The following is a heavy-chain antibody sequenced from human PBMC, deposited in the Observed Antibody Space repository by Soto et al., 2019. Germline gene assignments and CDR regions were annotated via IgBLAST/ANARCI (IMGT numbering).Heavy chain of an antibody. D-gene: IGHD3-9*01. Sequence: QVQLVQSGAEVKKPGASVKVSCKASGYTFTSYGISWVRQAPGQGLEWMGWISAYNGNTNYAQKLRGRVTMTTDTSTSTAYMELRSLRSDDTAVYYCARAGHYDILTGYSDYYYMDVWGKGTTVTVSS. CDR2: ISAYNGNT. CDR1: GYTFTSYG. J-gene: IGHJ6*03. CDR3: ARAGHYDILTGYSDYYYMDV. V-gene: IGHV1-18*01.